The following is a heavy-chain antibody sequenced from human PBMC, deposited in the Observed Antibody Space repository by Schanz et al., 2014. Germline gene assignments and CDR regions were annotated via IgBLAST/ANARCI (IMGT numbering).Heavy chain of an antibody. CDR3: ARGGYSSGWYDRDIAHFDY. D-gene: IGHD6-19*01. CDR2: ISAYNGNT. J-gene: IGHJ4*02. V-gene: IGHV1-18*04. CDR1: GYTFVSYS. Sequence: QVQLVQSGAEVKKPGASVKVSCKASGYTFVSYSMHWVRQAPGQGLEWMGWISAYNGNTNYAQKLQGRVTMTTDTSTSTAYMELRSLRSDDTAVYYCARGGYSSGWYDRDIAHFDYWGQGTLVNVSS.